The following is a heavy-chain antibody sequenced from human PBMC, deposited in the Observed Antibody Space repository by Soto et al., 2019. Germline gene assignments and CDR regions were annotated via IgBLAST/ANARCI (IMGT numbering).Heavy chain of an antibody. CDR3: ARGDYVWGSLRY. J-gene: IGHJ4*02. V-gene: IGHV4-30-4*01. D-gene: IGHD3-16*01. Sequence: SETLSLTCTVSGGSISSGDYYWSWIRQPPGKGLEWIGYIYYSGSTYYNPSLKSRVTISVDTSKNQFSLKLSSVTAADTAVYYCARGDYVWGSLRYWGQGTLVTVSS. CDR2: IYYSGST. CDR1: GGSISSGDYY.